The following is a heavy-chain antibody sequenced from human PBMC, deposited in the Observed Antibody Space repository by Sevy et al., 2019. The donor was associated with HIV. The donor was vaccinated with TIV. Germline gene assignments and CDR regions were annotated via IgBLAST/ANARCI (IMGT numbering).Heavy chain of an antibody. D-gene: IGHD5-12*01. CDR2: ISSSGSTI. CDR1: GFTFSDYY. Sequence: GGSLRLSCAASGFTFSDYYMSWIRQAPGKGLEWVSYISSSGSTIYYADSVKGRLTIPRDNAKNSLYVQMNRLGAYDTAVYYCAREWGYTDQGMDVCGQGTTVTVSS. V-gene: IGHV3-11*04. CDR3: AREWGYTDQGMDV. J-gene: IGHJ6*02.